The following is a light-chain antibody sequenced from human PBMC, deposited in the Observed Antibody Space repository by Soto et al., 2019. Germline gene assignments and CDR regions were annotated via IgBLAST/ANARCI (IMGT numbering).Light chain of an antibody. J-gene: IGKJ4*01. CDR3: QQYNNSVT. Sequence: EIVMTQSPATLSVSPGERVTLSCRASQSVSSSLAWYQQKPGQAPRLLIYAASSRATGVPARFSGSGSGTEFTLTISSLQSEDFAVYYCQQYNNSVTFGGGTQVEI. CDR2: AAS. CDR1: QSVSSS. V-gene: IGKV3-15*01.